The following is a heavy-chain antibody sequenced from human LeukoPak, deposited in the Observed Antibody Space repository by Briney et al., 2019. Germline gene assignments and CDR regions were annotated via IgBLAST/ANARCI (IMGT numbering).Heavy chain of an antibody. V-gene: IGHV3-66*01. D-gene: IGHD6-19*01. Sequence: PGGSLRLSCAASGFTVSSNYMNWVRQAPGKGLEWVSVIYNDGSTHYADSVKGRYTISRDNSKNALYLQMNSLRAEDTAVYYCATEAERPGYINGLGFDYWGQGTLVTVSS. CDR2: IYNDGST. CDR3: ATEAERPGYINGLGFDY. J-gene: IGHJ4*02. CDR1: GFTVSSNY.